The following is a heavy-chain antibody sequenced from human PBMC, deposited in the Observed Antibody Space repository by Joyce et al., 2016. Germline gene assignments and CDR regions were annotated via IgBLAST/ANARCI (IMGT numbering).Heavy chain of an antibody. CDR1: GFTFSSYA. V-gene: IGHV3-23*01. Sequence: EVQLLESGGGWVQPGGSLRLSCAASGFTFSSYAMSWVRQAQGKVLEWFSAISGSDDGTYHAESVRGRFTISRDNSKNTLYLQMNSLTAEDTAIYYCAKGTLGSCSGTTCYPLDSWGQGTLVTVSS. D-gene: IGHD2-15*01. CDR2: ISGSDDGT. CDR3: AKGTLGSCSGTTCYPLDS. J-gene: IGHJ4*02.